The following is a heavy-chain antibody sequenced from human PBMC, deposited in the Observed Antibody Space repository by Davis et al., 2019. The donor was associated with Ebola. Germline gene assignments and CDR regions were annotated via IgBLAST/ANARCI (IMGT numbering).Heavy chain of an antibody. CDR3: VRFGYGAY. Sequence: PSETLSLTCTVSDASISGHYWNWFRQPPGKGLEWIGIIYNSGRTNYNPSPKSRVTISADTSKNQFSLKLRSVTAADTAVYYCVRFGYGAYWGQGTLVTVSS. D-gene: IGHD3-22*01. CDR1: DASISGHY. V-gene: IGHV4-59*11. J-gene: IGHJ4*02. CDR2: IYNSGRT.